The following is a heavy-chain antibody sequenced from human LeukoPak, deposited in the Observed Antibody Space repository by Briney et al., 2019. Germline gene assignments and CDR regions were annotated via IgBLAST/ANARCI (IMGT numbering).Heavy chain of an antibody. D-gene: IGHD5-12*01. CDR3: ARGMSAAYDYNWFDS. V-gene: IGHV4-38-2*02. CDR2: IYHSGST. Sequence: SETLSLTCTVSGYSISSGYYWVWIRQPPGKGLEWIGSIYHSGSTYYNPSLKSRVTISVDTFKNQFSLKLSSVTAADTALYFCARGMSAAYDYNWFDSWGQGTLVTVSS. CDR1: GYSISSGYY. J-gene: IGHJ5*01.